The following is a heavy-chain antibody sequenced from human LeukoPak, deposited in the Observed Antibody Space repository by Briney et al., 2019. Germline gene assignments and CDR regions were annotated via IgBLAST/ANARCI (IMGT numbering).Heavy chain of an antibody. V-gene: IGHV4-61*08. CDR3: ARDRQRQKGLHYYYGMDV. Sequence: LSETLSLTCTVSGGSISSGGYYWSWIRQPPGKGLEWIGYIYYSGSTNYNPSLKSRVTISVDTSKNQFSLKLSSVTAADTAVYYCARDRQRQKGLHYYYGMDVWGQGTTVTVSS. CDR2: IYYSGST. D-gene: IGHD3-16*01. CDR1: GGSISSGGYY. J-gene: IGHJ6*02.